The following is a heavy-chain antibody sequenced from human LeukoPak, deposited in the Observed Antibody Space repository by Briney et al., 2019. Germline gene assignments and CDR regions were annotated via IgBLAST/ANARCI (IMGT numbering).Heavy chain of an antibody. CDR3: ARDSSGYYRFDY. V-gene: IGHV3-21*01. Sequence: GGSLRLSCAASGFTFSSYSMNWVRQAPGKGLEWVSSISSSSSYIYYADSVKGRFTISRDNAKNSLYLQMNSLRAEDTAVYYCARDSSGYYRFDYWGQGTLVTVSS. D-gene: IGHD3-22*01. J-gene: IGHJ4*02. CDR2: ISSSSSYI. CDR1: GFTFSSYS.